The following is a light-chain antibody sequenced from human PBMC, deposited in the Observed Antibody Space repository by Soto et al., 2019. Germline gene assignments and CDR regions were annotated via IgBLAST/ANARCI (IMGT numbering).Light chain of an antibody. CDR1: SSDVGGYNY. V-gene: IGLV2-8*01. CDR2: EVS. Sequence: QSVLTQPPSASGSPGQSVTISCTGTSSDVGGYNYVSWYQQHPGKAPKLMIYEVSKRPSGVPDRFSGSKSGNTASLTVSGLQAEDEADYYCSSYGGSNSLYVFGTGTKLTVL. J-gene: IGLJ1*01. CDR3: SSYGGSNSLYV.